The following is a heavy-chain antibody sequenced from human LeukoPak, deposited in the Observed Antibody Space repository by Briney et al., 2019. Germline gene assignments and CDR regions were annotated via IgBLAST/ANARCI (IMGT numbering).Heavy chain of an antibody. D-gene: IGHD3-10*01. J-gene: IGHJ4*02. V-gene: IGHV1-8*02. CDR2: MNPNSGNT. CDR3: ARGPITMVRGVIGDY. Sequence: VASVKVSCKASGYTFTSYGISWVRQAPGQGLEWMGWMNPNSGNTGYAQKFQGRVTMTRNTSISTAYMELSSLRSEDTAVYYCARGPITMVRGVIGDYWGQGTLVTVSS. CDR1: GYTFTSYG.